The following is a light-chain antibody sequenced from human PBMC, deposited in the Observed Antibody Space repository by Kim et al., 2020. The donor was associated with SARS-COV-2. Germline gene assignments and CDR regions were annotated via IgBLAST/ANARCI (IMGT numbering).Light chain of an antibody. V-gene: IGLV3-1*01. CDR1: KLGEKY. CDR3: QAWDSSTEV. J-gene: IGLJ2*01. Sequence: VSPGQTASITCSGDKLGEKYACWYQQKPGQSPVLVIYQDSKRPSGIPERFSGSNSGNTATLTISGTQAMDEADYYCQAWDSSTEVFGGGTQLTVL. CDR2: QDS.